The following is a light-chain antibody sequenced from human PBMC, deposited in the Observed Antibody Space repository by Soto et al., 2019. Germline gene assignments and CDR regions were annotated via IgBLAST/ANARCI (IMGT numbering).Light chain of an antibody. Sequence: QSALTQPASVSGSPGQSITISCTGTSSDVGGYNYVSWYQQHPGKAPKLMIYGVNNRPSGVPDRFSGSKSGNTASLTISGLQAEDEADYYCCSYAGSYPVVFGGGTKVTVL. V-gene: IGLV2-11*01. CDR2: GVN. CDR3: CSYAGSYPVV. CDR1: SSDVGGYNY. J-gene: IGLJ2*01.